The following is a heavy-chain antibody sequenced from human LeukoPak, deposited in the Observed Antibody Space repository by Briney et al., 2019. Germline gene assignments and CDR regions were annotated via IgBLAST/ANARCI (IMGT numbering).Heavy chain of an antibody. J-gene: IGHJ4*02. Sequence: PSETLSLTCAVYGGSFSGYYWSWIRQPPGKGLEWIGEINHSGSTNYNPSLKSRVTISVDTSKNQFSLKLSSVTAADTAVYYCARERGGIVVVPAARRGPLDYWGQGTLVTVSS. D-gene: IGHD2-2*01. CDR2: INHSGST. CDR1: GGSFSGYY. CDR3: ARERGGIVVVPAARRGPLDY. V-gene: IGHV4-34*01.